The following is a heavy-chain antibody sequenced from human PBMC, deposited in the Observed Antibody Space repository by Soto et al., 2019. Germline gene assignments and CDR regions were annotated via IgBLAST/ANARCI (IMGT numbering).Heavy chain of an antibody. CDR2: IYYSGST. J-gene: IGHJ6*02. V-gene: IGHV4-28*01. D-gene: IGHD2-15*01. Sequence: SETLSLTCAVSGYSISSSNWWGWIRQPPGKGLEWIGYIYYSGSTYYNPSLKSRVTISVDTSKNQFSLKLSSVTAADTAVYYCARGGKYYYYYYGMDVWGQGTTVTVSS. CDR3: ARGGKYYYYYYGMDV. CDR1: GYSISSSNW.